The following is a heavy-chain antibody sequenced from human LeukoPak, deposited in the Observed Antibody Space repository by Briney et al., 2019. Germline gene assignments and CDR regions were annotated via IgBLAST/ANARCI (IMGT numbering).Heavy chain of an antibody. CDR1: GGSISSGYYY. D-gene: IGHD4-11*01. CDR3: AREDYSTPPIDY. Sequence: ASETLSLTCTVSGGSISSGYYYWSWIRQPAGEGLEWIGRIYTNGSTNYNPSLKSRVTISVDTSKNQFSLKLSSVTAADTAVYYCAREDYSTPPIDYWGQGTLVTVSS. V-gene: IGHV4-61*02. CDR2: IYTNGST. J-gene: IGHJ4*02.